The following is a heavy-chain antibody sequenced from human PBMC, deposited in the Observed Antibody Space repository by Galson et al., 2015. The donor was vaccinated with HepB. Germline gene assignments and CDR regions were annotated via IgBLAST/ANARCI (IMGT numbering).Heavy chain of an antibody. CDR1: GGSINNGDSY. CDR2: ISDKGAT. Sequence: TLSLTCTVSGGSINNGDSYWTWIRQNPGQGLEWIAYISDKGATHYNPALRPRLTVSLDRSKNQFSLDLNSVTAADTAVYYCAKAARGNWLDTLGQGALVTVSS. J-gene: IGHJ5*02. CDR3: AKAARGNWLDT. V-gene: IGHV4-31*03.